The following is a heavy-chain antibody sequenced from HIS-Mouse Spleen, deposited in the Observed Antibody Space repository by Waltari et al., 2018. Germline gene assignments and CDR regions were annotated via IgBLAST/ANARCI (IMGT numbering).Heavy chain of an antibody. D-gene: IGHD3-10*01. J-gene: IGHJ4*02. CDR3: ARHYYYGSGSYYFDY. CDR2: IYSGGST. CDR1: GFTVSRHY. Sequence: EVQLVETGGGLIQPGGSLRLSCAASGFTVSRHYMRWVRQAPGKGREWVSVIYSGGSTYYADSVKGRFTISRDNSKNTLYLQMNSLRAEDTAVYYCARHYYYGSGSYYFDYWGQGTLVTVSS. V-gene: IGHV3-53*02.